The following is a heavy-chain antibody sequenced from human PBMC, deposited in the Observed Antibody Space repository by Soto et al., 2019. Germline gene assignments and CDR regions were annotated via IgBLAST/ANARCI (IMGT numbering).Heavy chain of an antibody. J-gene: IGHJ5*02. CDR1: GYAFTSYW. Sequence: PGESLKISCTASGYAFTSYWIAWVRQMPGKGLEWMGIIYPGDSDTRYSPSFQGQVTISADKSITTAYLQWSSLKASDTAMYHCARGYCTTTICDPWFDPWGQGTLVTVSS. CDR3: ARGYCTTTICDPWFDP. CDR2: IYPGDSDT. D-gene: IGHD2-2*01. V-gene: IGHV5-51*01.